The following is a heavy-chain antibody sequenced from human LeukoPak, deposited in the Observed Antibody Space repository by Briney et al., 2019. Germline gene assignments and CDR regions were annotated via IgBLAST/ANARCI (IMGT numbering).Heavy chain of an antibody. CDR3: ARDGGDCSGDSCYVDY. D-gene: IGHD2-15*01. V-gene: IGHV3-48*03. CDR2: ISGNGNTI. Sequence: GGSLRLSCAASGFTFSNYEMNWVRQAPGKGLEWLSYISGNGNTIYYADSVKGRFTISRDNAKNSLYLQMNSLRAEDTALYYCARDGGDCSGDSCYVDYWGQGTLVTVSS. CDR1: GFTFSNYE. J-gene: IGHJ4*02.